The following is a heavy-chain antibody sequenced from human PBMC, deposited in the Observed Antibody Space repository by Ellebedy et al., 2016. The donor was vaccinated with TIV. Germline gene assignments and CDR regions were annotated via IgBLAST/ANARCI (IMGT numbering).Heavy chain of an antibody. CDR3: ARGAGGYYYDSSGYYFGY. Sequence: SVKVSXXASGGTFSSYAISWVRQAPGQGLEWMGGIIPIFGTANYAQKFQGRVTITADESTSTAYMELSSLRSEDTAVYYCARGAGGYYYDSSGYYFGYWGQGTLVTVSS. CDR2: IIPIFGTA. D-gene: IGHD3-22*01. CDR1: GGTFSSYA. V-gene: IGHV1-69*13. J-gene: IGHJ4*02.